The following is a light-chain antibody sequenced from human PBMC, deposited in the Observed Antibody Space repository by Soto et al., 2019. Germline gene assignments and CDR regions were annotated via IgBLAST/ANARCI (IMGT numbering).Light chain of an antibody. V-gene: IGKV3-11*01. Sequence: EIVLTQSPGTLSLSTGERATLSCRASQSVTNFLAWYQQKPGQSPSLLIYNASHRATGIPARFSGSGSGTDFTLTISSLEPEDFAVYYCQQRYRWPETFGQGTKVDIK. CDR1: QSVTNF. J-gene: IGKJ1*01. CDR3: QQRYRWPET. CDR2: NAS.